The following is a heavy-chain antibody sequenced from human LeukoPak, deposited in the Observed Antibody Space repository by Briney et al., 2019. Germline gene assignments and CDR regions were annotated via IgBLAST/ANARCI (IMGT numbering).Heavy chain of an antibody. V-gene: IGHV3-23*01. D-gene: IGHD2-15*01. J-gene: IGHJ4*02. Sequence: GGSLRLSCEASGFTFSSCALSWVRQAPGKGLEWVSAISGGGGKTWYADSVKGRFTISRDNDKSSLYLQMNIRRGEDTAVYFCARVGGSWELILWGQGTLVTVS. CDR1: GFTFSSCA. CDR3: ARVGGSWELIL. CDR2: ISGGGGKT.